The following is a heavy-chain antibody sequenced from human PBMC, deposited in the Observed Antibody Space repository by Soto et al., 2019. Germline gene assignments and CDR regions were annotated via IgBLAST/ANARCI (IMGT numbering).Heavy chain of an antibody. V-gene: IGHV4-34*01. CDR2: INHSGST. D-gene: IGHD6-19*01. Sequence: SETLSLTCAVYGGSFSGYYWSWIRQPPGKGLEWIGEINHSGSTNYNPSLKSRVTISVDTSKNQFSLKLSSVTAADTAVYYCARGLDPVAGPFDYWGQGTLVTAPQ. J-gene: IGHJ4*02. CDR1: GGSFSGYY. CDR3: ARGLDPVAGPFDY.